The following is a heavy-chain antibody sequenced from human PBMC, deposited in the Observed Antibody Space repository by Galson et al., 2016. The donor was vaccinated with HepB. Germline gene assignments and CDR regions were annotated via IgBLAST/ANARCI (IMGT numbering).Heavy chain of an antibody. Sequence: PALVKPTQTLTLTCSFSGFSLDTNDVSVGWVRQPPGKAPEWLALIYWDDDKAYSPSLKSRLTITKDTSRDKVFLKIVNVDPVDTATYFCAHLVPRYSAYYVDHWGQGTPVAVSS. D-gene: IGHD4/OR15-4a*01. CDR1: GFSLDTNDVS. V-gene: IGHV2-5*02. CDR3: AHLVPRYSAYYVDH. CDR2: IYWDDDK. J-gene: IGHJ4*02.